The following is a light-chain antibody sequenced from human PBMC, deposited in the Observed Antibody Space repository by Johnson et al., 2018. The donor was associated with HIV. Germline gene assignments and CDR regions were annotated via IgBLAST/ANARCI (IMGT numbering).Light chain of an antibody. CDR2: DID. V-gene: IGLV1-51*01. CDR3: GTWDSSLSVYV. CDR1: SSNIGYNY. Sequence: QSVLTQPPSVSAAPGQKVTISCSGSSSNIGYNYVSWYQQVPGTAPKLLIYDIDKRPSGIPDRFSGSKSGTSATLGITGLQTGDEADYYCGTWDSSLSVYVFGTGTKVTVL. J-gene: IGLJ1*01.